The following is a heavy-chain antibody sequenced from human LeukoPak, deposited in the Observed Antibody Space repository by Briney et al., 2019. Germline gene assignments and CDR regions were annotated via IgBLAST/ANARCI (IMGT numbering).Heavy chain of an antibody. Sequence: ASVKVSCKASGYSFTNFYLHWVRQAPGQGLEWMGWINPDSGGKIYAQKFQGRVTMTGDTSVSTAYMELTSLTSDDTAVYYCAEGGGNATYPYFCQWGQGTLVTVSS. V-gene: IGHV1-2*02. D-gene: IGHD3-16*01. CDR1: GYSFTNFY. CDR2: INPDSGGK. J-gene: IGHJ4*02. CDR3: AEGGGNATYPYFCQ.